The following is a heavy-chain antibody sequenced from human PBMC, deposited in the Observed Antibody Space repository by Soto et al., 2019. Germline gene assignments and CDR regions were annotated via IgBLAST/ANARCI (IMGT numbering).Heavy chain of an antibody. D-gene: IGHD1-26*01. CDR1: AYSFTSYW. J-gene: IGHJ3*02. CDR3: ARLMLLLDGNYAPVGAFDI. CDR2: VYPGDSGT. Sequence: PGESLKISCKASAYSFTSYWIGWVRQMPGKGLEWMAIVYPGDSGTRYSPSFQGHVIISADKSISTAYLQWKSLVASDTAMYYCARLMLLLDGNYAPVGAFDIWGLGTMVPVSS. V-gene: IGHV5-51*01.